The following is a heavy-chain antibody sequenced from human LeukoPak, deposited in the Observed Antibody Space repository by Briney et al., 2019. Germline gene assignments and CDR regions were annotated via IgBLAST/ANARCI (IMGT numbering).Heavy chain of an antibody. CDR1: GGTFSSYA. V-gene: IGHV1-69*13. J-gene: IGHJ6*04. D-gene: IGHD2-15*01. CDR3: ARGCSCGSCHNDYYYYGMDV. Sequence: SVKVSCKASGGTFSSYAISWVRQAPGQGLEWMGGIIPIFGTANYAQKFQGRVTITADESTSTAYMELSSLRSEDTAVYYCARGCSCGSCHNDYYYYGMDVWGKGTTVTVSS. CDR2: IIPIFGTA.